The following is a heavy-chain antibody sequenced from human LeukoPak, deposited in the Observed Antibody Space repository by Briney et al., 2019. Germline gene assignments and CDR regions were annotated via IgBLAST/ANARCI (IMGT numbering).Heavy chain of an antibody. V-gene: IGHV3-15*01. J-gene: IGHJ4*02. Sequence: PGGSLRLSCAASGITFSSYWMTWVRQAPGRGREWVGRIKSKTDGGTTDHAAPVKGRFTISREDSENTLYLQMNSLETDERAVYYCTTSSISWYYFDDWGQGTLVTVSS. D-gene: IGHD6-13*01. CDR1: GITFSSYW. CDR2: IKSKTDGGTT. CDR3: TTSSISWYYFDD.